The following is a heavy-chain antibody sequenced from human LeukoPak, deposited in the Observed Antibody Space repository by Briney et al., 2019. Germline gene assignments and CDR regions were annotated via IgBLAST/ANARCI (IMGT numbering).Heavy chain of an antibody. V-gene: IGHV1-8*01. CDR2: MNPNSGNT. CDR1: GYTFTSYD. Sequence: GASVKVSCKASGYTFTSYDINWVRQATGQGLEWMGWMNPNSGNTGYAQKFQGRVTMTRNTSISTAYMELSSLRSEDTAVYYCARLRMVRGVPWFDPWGQGTLVTVSS. D-gene: IGHD3-10*01. J-gene: IGHJ5*02. CDR3: ARLRMVRGVPWFDP.